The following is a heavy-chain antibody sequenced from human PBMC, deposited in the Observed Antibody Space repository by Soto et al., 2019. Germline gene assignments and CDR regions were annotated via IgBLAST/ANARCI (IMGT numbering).Heavy chain of an antibody. CDR2: IYPGDSDT. Sequence: PGESLKISCKGSGYSFTSYWIGWVRQMPGKGLEWMGIIYPGDSDTRYSPSFQGQVTISADKSISTAYLQWSSLKASDTAMYYCARAVPAAVYYYYGMDVSGQGTTVTVSS. CDR3: ARAVPAAVYYYYGMDV. V-gene: IGHV5-51*01. J-gene: IGHJ6*02. CDR1: GYSFTSYW. D-gene: IGHD2-2*01.